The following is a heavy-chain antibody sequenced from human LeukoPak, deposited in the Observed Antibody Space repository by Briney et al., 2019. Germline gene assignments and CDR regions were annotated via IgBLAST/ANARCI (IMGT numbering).Heavy chain of an antibody. V-gene: IGHV3-74*01. Sequence: GGSLRLSFAASGFTFSRYWMHWVRQAPGKGLVWVSRVKTDGSYTGYADSVKGRFTISRDNAKNTLYLQMSSLRAEDTAVYYCVRSGYSSAQGDYWGQGTLVTVSS. J-gene: IGHJ4*02. CDR2: VKTDGSYT. CDR1: GFTFSRYW. D-gene: IGHD6-19*01. CDR3: VRSGYSSAQGDY.